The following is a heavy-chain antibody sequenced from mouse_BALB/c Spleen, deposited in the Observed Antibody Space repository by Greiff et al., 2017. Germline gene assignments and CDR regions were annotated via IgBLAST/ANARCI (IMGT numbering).Heavy chain of an antibody. CDR1: GYTFTSYW. D-gene: IGHD1-1*01. Sequence: QVQLQQPGAELVKPGASVKLSCKASGYTFTSYWMHWVKQRPGQGLEWIGEIDPSDSYTNYNQKFKGKATLTVDKSSSTAYMQLSSLTSEDSAVYYCARRYYGSNLYYFDYWGQGTTLTVSS. V-gene: IGHV1-69*02. CDR2: IDPSDSYT. J-gene: IGHJ2*01. CDR3: ARRYYGSNLYYFDY.